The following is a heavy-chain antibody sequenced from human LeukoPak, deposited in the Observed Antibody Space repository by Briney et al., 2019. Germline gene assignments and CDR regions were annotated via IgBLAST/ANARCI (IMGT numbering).Heavy chain of an antibody. D-gene: IGHD5-24*01. CDR1: GYTFTNLY. CDR3: ARVFCDTSKMCYKRFPDFGP. CDR2: INPKTGDT. V-gene: IGHV1-2*02. Sequence: GASVNVSCQASGYTFTNLYFHWLRQVPGQGPEWMAWINPKTGDTVLGQRFQGRLTVTAHTSSSTGYMELSRLTSDDTAVYYCARVFCDTSKMCYKRFPDFGPWGQGTLVTVSS. J-gene: IGHJ5*02.